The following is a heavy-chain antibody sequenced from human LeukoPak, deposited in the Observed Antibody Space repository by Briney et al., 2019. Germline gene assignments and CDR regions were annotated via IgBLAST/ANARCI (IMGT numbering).Heavy chain of an antibody. CDR3: AREAVMPVAPVKIGTSDRPLYEYYGLDV. CDR2: IYGDDET. CDR1: GFTITTNY. J-gene: IGHJ6*02. Sequence: GGSLRLSCAASGFTITTNYMNWVRQAPGKGLEWVSVIYGDDETNYADSVKGRFTISRDNSKNTLYLQMNSLRADDTAVYYCAREAVMPVAPVKIGTSDRPLYEYYGLDVWGQGTTVTVSS. V-gene: IGHV3-53*01. D-gene: IGHD1/OR15-1a*01.